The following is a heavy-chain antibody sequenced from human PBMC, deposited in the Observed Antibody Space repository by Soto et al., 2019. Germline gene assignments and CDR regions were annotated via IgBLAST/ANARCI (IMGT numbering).Heavy chain of an antibody. CDR1: GFIFNNYA. CDR2: FGGSGGT. D-gene: IGHD3-10*02. CDR3: AKSQCSLYPMDV. Sequence: EVQVLESGGGLVQPGGSLRLSCVGSGFIFNNYAMAWVRQAPGKGLEWVSGFGGSGGTYYADSVKGRYTIFRDNCKNTLYLQMNSLRVEDTAVYYWAKSQCSLYPMDVWGKGTAVSVSS. J-gene: IGHJ6*03. V-gene: IGHV3-23*01.